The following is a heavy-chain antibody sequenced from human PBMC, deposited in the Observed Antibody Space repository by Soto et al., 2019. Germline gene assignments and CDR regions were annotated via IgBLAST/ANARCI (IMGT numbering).Heavy chain of an antibody. V-gene: IGHV4-34*01. CDR1: GGSFSGYY. J-gene: IGHJ4*02. CDR2: INHSGST. CDR3: ARVSADCSGGSCYLSDY. Sequence: QVQLQQWGAGLLKPSETLSLTCAVYGGSFSGYYWSWIHQPPGKGLEWIGEINHSGSTNYNPSLKSRVTISVDTSKNRFSLNLSSVTAADTAVYYCARVSADCSGGSCYLSDYLGQGTLVTVSS. D-gene: IGHD2-15*01.